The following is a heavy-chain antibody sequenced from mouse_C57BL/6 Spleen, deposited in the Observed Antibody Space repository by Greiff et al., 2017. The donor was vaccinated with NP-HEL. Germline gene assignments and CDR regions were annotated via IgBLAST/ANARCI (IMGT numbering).Heavy chain of an antibody. D-gene: IGHD2-1*01. CDR1: GYTFTSYG. J-gene: IGHJ4*01. Sequence: VHLVESGAELARPGASVKLSCKASGYTFTSYGISWVKQRTGQGLEWIGEIYPRSGNTYYNEKFKGKATLTADKSSSTAYMELRSLTSEDSAVYFCARSYGNSYAMDYWGQGTSVTVSS. V-gene: IGHV1-81*01. CDR3: ARSYGNSYAMDY. CDR2: IYPRSGNT.